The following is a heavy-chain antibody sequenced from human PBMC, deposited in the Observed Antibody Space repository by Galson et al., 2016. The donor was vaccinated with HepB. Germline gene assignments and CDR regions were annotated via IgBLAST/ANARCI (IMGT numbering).Heavy chain of an antibody. J-gene: IGHJ4*02. D-gene: IGHD2/OR15-2a*01. Sequence: SLRLSCAASGFTFSNYGMHWVRLPPGKGLEWVAADSMDGRRKFYAGSVKGRFTISRDNSNNMLFLQMSSLRANDTAVYYCARRHEYCPPVGCSVDYWGQGTLVFVSS. CDR2: DSMDGRRK. CDR1: GFTFSNYG. CDR3: ARRHEYCPPVGCSVDY. V-gene: IGHV3-30*03.